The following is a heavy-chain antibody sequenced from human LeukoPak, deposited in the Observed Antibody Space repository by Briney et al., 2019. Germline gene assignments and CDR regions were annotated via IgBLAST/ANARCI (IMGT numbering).Heavy chain of an antibody. Sequence: GGSLRLSCAASGFTFSSYSMNWVRQAPGKGLEWVSYISSSSSTIYYADSVKGRFTISRDNAKNSLYLQMSSLRAEDTAVYYCVRGSYGAYDYWGQGSLVTVSS. CDR1: GFTFSSYS. J-gene: IGHJ4*02. CDR3: VRGSYGAYDY. V-gene: IGHV3-48*04. D-gene: IGHD4-17*01. CDR2: ISSSSSTI.